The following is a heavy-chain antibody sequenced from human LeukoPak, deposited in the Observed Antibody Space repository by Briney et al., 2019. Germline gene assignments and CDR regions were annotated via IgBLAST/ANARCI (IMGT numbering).Heavy chain of an antibody. CDR1: GGSISSSNW. CDR3: ARVGDYVWGSYPSAFDI. J-gene: IGHJ3*02. CDR2: ISHSGST. Sequence: SETLSLTCAVSGGSISSSNWWSWVRQPPGKGLEWIGEISHSGSTNYNPSLKSRVTISVDKSKNQFSLKLSSVTAADTAVYYCARVGDYVWGSYPSAFDIWGQGTMVTVSS. V-gene: IGHV4-4*02. D-gene: IGHD3-16*01.